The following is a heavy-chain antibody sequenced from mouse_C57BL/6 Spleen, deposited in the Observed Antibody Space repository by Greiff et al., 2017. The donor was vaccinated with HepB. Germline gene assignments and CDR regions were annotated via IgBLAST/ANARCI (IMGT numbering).Heavy chain of an antibody. J-gene: IGHJ4*01. CDR3: ARSEGGNYYAMDY. V-gene: IGHV1-72*01. CDR1: GYTFTSYW. Sequence: QVQLKESGAELVKPGASVKLSCKASGYTFTSYWMHWVKQRPGRGLEWIGRIDPNSGGTKYNEKFKSKATLTVDKPSSTAYMQLSSLTSEDSAVYYCARSEGGNYYAMDYWGQGTSVTVSS. CDR2: IDPNSGGT.